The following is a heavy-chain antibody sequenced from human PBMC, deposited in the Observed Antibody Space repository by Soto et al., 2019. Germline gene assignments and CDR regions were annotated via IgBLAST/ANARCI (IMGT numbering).Heavy chain of an antibody. CDR3: ARDSLTGNYFDP. CDR2: IYHSGYT. V-gene: IGHV4-30-2*01. D-gene: IGHD1-7*01. CDR1: GGSISSGGYA. Sequence: SETLCLTCAVSGGSISSGGYAWNWIRQPPGKGLEWIGYIYHSGYTSYNPSLKNRVTISVDKSKNQFSLTLSFVTAADTAVYYCARDSLTGNYFDPRGQGTLVTVSS. J-gene: IGHJ5*02.